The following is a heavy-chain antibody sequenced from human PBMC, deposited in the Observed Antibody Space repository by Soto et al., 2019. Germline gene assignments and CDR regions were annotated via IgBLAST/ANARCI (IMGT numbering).Heavy chain of an antibody. Sequence: VQLLESGGGLIQPGGSLRLSCVASGFTFSDYAMTLVRQAPGKGMEWVSTISGSAGDTFYADSVKGRFTISRDNSKRTLDVEMHSLRAEDTAVYYCAKGDQERQWVFLQNWGQGTLVTVSS. CDR2: ISGSAGDT. D-gene: IGHD2-8*01. CDR3: AKGDQERQWVFLQN. CDR1: GFTFSDYA. J-gene: IGHJ4*02. V-gene: IGHV3-23*01.